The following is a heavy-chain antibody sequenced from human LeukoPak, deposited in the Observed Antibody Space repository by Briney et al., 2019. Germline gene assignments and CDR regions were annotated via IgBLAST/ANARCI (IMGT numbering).Heavy chain of an antibody. Sequence: GGSLRLSCAASGFTFSSYAMSWVRQAPGKGLEWVSAISGSGGSTYYADSVKGRFTISRDNSKNTLYLQMNSLRAEDTAVYYWARAGVLLWFGEPLYSGRDVWGQGTTFTVSS. CDR1: GFTFSSYA. CDR3: ARAGVLLWFGEPLYSGRDV. J-gene: IGHJ6*02. CDR2: ISGSGGST. D-gene: IGHD3-10*01. V-gene: IGHV3-23*01.